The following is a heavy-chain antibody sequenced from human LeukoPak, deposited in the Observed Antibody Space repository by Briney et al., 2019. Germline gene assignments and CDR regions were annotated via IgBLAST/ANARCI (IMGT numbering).Heavy chain of an antibody. D-gene: IGHD2-8*01. V-gene: IGHV1-69*13. Sequence: ASVKVSCKASGGTFSSHAISWVRQAPGQGLEWMGGIIPIFGTANYVQKFQGRVTITADESTSTAYMELSSLRSEDTAVYYCARDATEGRSLMLYWGQGTLVTVSS. CDR2: IIPIFGTA. CDR3: ARDATEGRSLMLY. CDR1: GGTFSSHA. J-gene: IGHJ4*02.